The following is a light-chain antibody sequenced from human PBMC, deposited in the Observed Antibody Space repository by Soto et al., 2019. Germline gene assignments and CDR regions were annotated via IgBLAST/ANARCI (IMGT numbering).Light chain of an antibody. V-gene: IGKV2D-29*02. Sequence: DVVMTQTPLSLSVAPGQPASICCKSSQSLLHITGETFLFWYLQKPGQSPQLLIYEVSTRVSGVPDRFSGSGSGTDFTLEISRVETDDVGIYYCMQSTQLPPTFGQGTRLQI. CDR3: MQSTQLPPT. CDR2: EVS. J-gene: IGKJ5*01. CDR1: QSLLHITGETF.